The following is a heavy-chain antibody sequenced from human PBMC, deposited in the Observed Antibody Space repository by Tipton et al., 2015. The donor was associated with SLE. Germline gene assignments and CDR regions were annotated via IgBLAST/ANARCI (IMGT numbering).Heavy chain of an antibody. CDR1: GHSFTSYW. CDR2: IYPGDSDI. D-gene: IGHD1-1*01. Sequence: QLVQSGAEVKKPGESLKISCKASGHSFTSYWIAWVRQMPGKDLQWMGIIYPGDSDIRYSPSFQGQVTISADKSISTAYLHWSSLKASDTAMYYCPSRRSWTDTTWPFDLWGRRTLVTV. V-gene: IGHV5-51*03. J-gene: IGHJ2*01. CDR3: PSRRSWTDTTWPFDL.